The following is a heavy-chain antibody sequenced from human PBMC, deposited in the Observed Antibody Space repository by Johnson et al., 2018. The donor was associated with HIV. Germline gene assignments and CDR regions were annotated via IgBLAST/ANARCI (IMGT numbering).Heavy chain of an antibody. V-gene: IGHV3-30*02. CDR1: GFTFSNYG. CDR2: IRYDGSNK. J-gene: IGHJ3*02. Sequence: QVQLVESGGGVVQPGGSLRLSCEVSGFTFSNYGMHWVRQAPGKGLEWVAFIRYDGSNKYYADSVKGRFTISRDNSKNTLYLQMNSLRAEDTAVYYCAKVIGAAGLDAFDIWGQGTMVTVSS. D-gene: IGHD6-13*01. CDR3: AKVIGAAGLDAFDI.